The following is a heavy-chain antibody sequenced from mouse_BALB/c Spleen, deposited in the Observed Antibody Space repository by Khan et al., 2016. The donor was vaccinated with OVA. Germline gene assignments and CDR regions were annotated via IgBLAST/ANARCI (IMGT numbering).Heavy chain of an antibody. Sequence: VQLQESGAELAKPGASVKMSCTASGYTFTTYWMHWVKQRPGQGLEWIGYIDPSTGYTEYNQKFKDKATLTTDKSSSTAYMQLSSLTSEDSAVYSCARRGLYGIIAYWGQGTLVTVSA. D-gene: IGHD2-1*01. V-gene: IGHV1-7*01. CDR1: GYTFTTYW. CDR3: ARRGLYGIIAY. J-gene: IGHJ3*01. CDR2: IDPSTGYT.